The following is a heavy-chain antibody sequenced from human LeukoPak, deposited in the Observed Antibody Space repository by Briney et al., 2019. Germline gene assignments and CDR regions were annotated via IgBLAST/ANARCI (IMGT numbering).Heavy chain of an antibody. V-gene: IGHV3-7*01. CDR3: ARDLHTYYYDSSGYYSYGY. Sequence: PGGSLRLSCAASGFTFSSYWMSWVRQAPGKGLEWVANIKQDGSEKYYVDSVKGRFTISRDNAKNSLYLQMNSLRAEDTAVYYCARDLHTYYYDSSGYYSYGYRGQGALVTVSS. CDR1: GFTFSSYW. CDR2: IKQDGSEK. J-gene: IGHJ4*02. D-gene: IGHD3-22*01.